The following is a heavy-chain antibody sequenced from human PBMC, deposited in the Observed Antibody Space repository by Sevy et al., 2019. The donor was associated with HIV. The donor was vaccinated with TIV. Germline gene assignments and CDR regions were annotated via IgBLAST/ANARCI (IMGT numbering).Heavy chain of an antibody. V-gene: IGHV4-59*01. D-gene: IGHD6-19*01. Sequence: SETLSLTCTVFGGSIGAYYWSWIRQPPGKGLEWIGYIYYSGSTNYNPSLKSRVTISVDTSKNQFSLKLSSVTAADTAVYYCARGRSSGWYNEGCDYWGQGTLVTVSS. CDR1: GGSIGAYY. J-gene: IGHJ4*02. CDR3: ARGRSSGWYNEGCDY. CDR2: IYYSGST.